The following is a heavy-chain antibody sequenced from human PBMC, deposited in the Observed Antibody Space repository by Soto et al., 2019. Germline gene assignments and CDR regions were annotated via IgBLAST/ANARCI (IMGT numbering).Heavy chain of an antibody. V-gene: IGHV1-8*01. CDR1: GYTFTSYD. CDR3: AFSSRGSGWYSYYYYYGMDV. Sequence: VASVKVSCKASGYTFTSYDINWVRQATGQGLEWMGWMNPNSGNTGYAQKFQGRVTMTRNTSISTAYMELSSLRSEDTAVYYCAFSSRGSGWYSYYYYYGMDVWGQGTTVTVSS. CDR2: MNPNSGNT. J-gene: IGHJ6*02. D-gene: IGHD6-19*01.